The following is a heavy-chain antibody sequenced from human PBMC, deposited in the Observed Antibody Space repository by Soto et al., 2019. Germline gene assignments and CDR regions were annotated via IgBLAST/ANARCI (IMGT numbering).Heavy chain of an antibody. V-gene: IGHV4-31*03. CDR2: IYYSGST. Sequence: SETLSLTCTVSGGSISSGGYYWSWIRQHPGKGLEWIGYIYYSGSTYYNPSLKSRVTISVDTSKNQFSLKLSSVTAADTAVYYCARDGLDIVVVPAARSRTGAFDIWGQGTMVTVSS. J-gene: IGHJ3*02. CDR1: GGSISSGGYY. D-gene: IGHD2-2*01. CDR3: ARDGLDIVVVPAARSRTGAFDI.